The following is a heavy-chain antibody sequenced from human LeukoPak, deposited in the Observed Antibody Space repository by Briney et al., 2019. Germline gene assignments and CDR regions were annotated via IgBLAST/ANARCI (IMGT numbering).Heavy chain of an antibody. Sequence: GESLKISCKGSGYSFTGYWIGWVRQMPGKGLEWMGIIYPGDSATRYSPSFQGQATISADKSISTAYLQWSSLKASDTAMYYCARVRDTSGYFDYGYWGQGTLVTVSS. CDR3: ARVRDTSGYFDYGY. J-gene: IGHJ4*02. V-gene: IGHV5-51*01. CDR1: GYSFTGYW. D-gene: IGHD3-22*01. CDR2: IYPGDSAT.